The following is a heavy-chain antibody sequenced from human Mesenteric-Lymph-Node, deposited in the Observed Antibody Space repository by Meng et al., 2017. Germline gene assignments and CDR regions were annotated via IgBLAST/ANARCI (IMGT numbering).Heavy chain of an antibody. Sequence: QVQRGQSGMEGKKPGASVKVSCKASGDTFINYDINRVRQATGQGLEWMGWMSPHSGYTGYAPMFQGRLTITRNTSISTVYMELSNLRSDDTAVYYCATSSNGFPDWGQGTLVTVSS. D-gene: IGHD6-19*01. CDR2: MSPHSGYT. CDR1: GDTFINYD. V-gene: IGHV1-8*03. J-gene: IGHJ4*02. CDR3: ATSSNGFPD.